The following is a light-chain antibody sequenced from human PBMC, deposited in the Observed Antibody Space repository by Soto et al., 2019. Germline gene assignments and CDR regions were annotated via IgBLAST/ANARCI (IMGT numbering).Light chain of an antibody. J-gene: IGLJ1*01. Sequence: NFMLTQPHSVSESPGKTVTISCTGSSGSIASNYVQWYQQRPGSAPTTVIYEDNQRPSGVPDRFSGSKSGTSASLAVRGLQSDDEADYYCAAWDDSLNSYVFGTGTKLTVL. CDR1: SGSIASNY. CDR2: EDN. CDR3: AAWDDSLNSYV. V-gene: IGLV6-57*02.